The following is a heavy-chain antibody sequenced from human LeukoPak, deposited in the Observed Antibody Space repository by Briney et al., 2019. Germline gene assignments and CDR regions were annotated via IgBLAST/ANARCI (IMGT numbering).Heavy chain of an antibody. CDR1: GYTFTSYG. V-gene: IGHV1-18*01. D-gene: IGHD1-26*01. Sequence: ASVKVSCKASGYTFTSYGISWVRQAPGQGLEWMGWISAYNGNTNYAQKLQGRVTMTTDTSTSTAYMELRSLRSEDTAVYYCATTLSYSGSYYYFDYWGQGTLVTVSS. J-gene: IGHJ4*02. CDR3: ATTLSYSGSYYYFDY. CDR2: ISAYNGNT.